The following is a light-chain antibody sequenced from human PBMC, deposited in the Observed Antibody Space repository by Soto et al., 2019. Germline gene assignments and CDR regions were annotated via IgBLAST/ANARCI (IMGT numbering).Light chain of an antibody. CDR2: SNS. V-gene: IGLV1-47*02. CDR3: AAWDGSLSSNV. CDR1: SSNIGTYF. J-gene: IGLJ1*01. Sequence: QSVLTQPPSASGTPGQSVTISCSGSSSNIGTYFVYWYQQLPGTAPKLLIYSNSQRPSGVPDRFSGSKSGTSASLAISGLRSEGEADYYCAAWDGSLSSNVFGTGTKVTVL.